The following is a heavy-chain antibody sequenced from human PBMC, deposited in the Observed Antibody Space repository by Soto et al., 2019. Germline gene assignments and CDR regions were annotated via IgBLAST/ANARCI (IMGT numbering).Heavy chain of an antibody. V-gene: IGHV3-33*01. J-gene: IGHJ3*02. CDR3: VRDTTGAFDI. CDR2: IWYDGSNK. CDR1: GFNFNSYG. D-gene: IGHD1-1*01. Sequence: QVQLVESGGGVVQPGRSLRLSCAASGFNFNSYGMHWVRQAPGKGLEWVAVIWYDGSNKYYADSVKGRFTISSDNSKNTLYLQMNSLRVEDTAVYYCVRDTTGAFDIWGQGTMVTVSS.